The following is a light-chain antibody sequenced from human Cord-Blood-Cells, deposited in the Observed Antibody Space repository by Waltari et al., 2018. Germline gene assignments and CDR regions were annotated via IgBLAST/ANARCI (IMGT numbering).Light chain of an antibody. CDR3: QQSYSTPLT. J-gene: IGKJ3*01. CDR1: KSISSY. CDR2: AAS. Sequence: DIQMTQSPSSLSASVGDRVTITCLASKSISSYLNWYQQKPGKAPKLLIYAASSLQSGVPSRFSGSGSGTDFTLTISSLQPEDFATYYCQQSYSTPLTFGPGTKVDIK. V-gene: IGKV1-39*01.